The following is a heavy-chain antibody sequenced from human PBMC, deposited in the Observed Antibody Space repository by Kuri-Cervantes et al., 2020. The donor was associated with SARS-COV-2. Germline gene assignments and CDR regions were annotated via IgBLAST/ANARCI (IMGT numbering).Heavy chain of an antibody. CDR3: AREGIVVDADAFDI. J-gene: IGHJ3*02. V-gene: IGHV3-7*01. CDR2: IKQDRSEK. CDR1: GFTFSSYW. Sequence: GGSLRLTCAASGFTFSSYWMSWVRQSPGKGLEWVAKIKQDRSEKYYVDSVKGRFTISRDNSKNMLYLQMNSLRAEDTAVYYCAREGIVVDADAFDIWGQGTMVTVSS. D-gene: IGHD2-2*01.